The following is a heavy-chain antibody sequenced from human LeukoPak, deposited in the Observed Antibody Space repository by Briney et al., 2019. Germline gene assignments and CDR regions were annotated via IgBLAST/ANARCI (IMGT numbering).Heavy chain of an antibody. J-gene: IGHJ3*02. Sequence: SETLSLTCTVSGGSISNYFWSWIRQPPGKGLEWIGYVYYSGSTNYNPSLKSRVTISVDTSKKQFSLKLSSATAADTAVYYCARVLDLSIRGPDAYDIWGQGTMVTVSS. V-gene: IGHV4-59*01. CDR3: ARVLDLSIRGPDAYDI. CDR1: GGSISNYF. CDR2: VYYSGST. D-gene: IGHD3-16*01.